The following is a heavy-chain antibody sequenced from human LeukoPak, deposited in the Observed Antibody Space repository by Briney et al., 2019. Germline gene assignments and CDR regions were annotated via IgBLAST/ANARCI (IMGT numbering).Heavy chain of an antibody. J-gene: IGHJ4*02. CDR3: ASQGPSSSGDY. CDR2: ISVYSGKT. CDR1: GYIFTSYG. D-gene: IGHD6-13*01. Sequence: GASVKVSCKASGYIFTSYGISWVRQAPGQGLEWMGWISVYSGKTNYAQRFQDRVSMTTDTSTSTVYMELRSLRSEDTAVYYCASQGPSSSGDYWGQGTLVTVSS. V-gene: IGHV1-18*01.